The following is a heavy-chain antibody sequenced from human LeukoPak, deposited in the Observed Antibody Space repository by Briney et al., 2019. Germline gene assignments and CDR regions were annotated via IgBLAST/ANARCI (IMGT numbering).Heavy chain of an antibody. J-gene: IGHJ4*02. D-gene: IGHD3-16*01. CDR2: IHSSGST. Sequence: SETLSLTCTVSGGSMSGHFWSWFRRPPGKGLENIAYIHSSGSTNYNPSYKSRVTVSLEMSKNKFSLSLSSVTAADTAVYYCAIDPGDTGWDNFDFWGQGILVTVSS. V-gene: IGHV4-59*11. CDR3: AIDPGDTGWDNFDF. CDR1: GGSMSGHF.